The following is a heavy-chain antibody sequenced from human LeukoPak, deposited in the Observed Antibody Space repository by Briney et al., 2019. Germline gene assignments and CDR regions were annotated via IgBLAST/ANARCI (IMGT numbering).Heavy chain of an antibody. V-gene: IGHV1-24*01. CDR3: ATADSSGYYSISFDY. CDR1: GYTLTELS. CDR2: FGPEDGET. J-gene: IGHJ4*02. Sequence: ASVKVSCKVSGYTLTELSMHWVRQAPGKGLEWMGGFGPEDGETIYAQKFQGRVTMTEDTSTDTAYMELSSLRSEDTAVYYCATADSSGYYSISFDYWGQGTLVTVSS. D-gene: IGHD3-22*01.